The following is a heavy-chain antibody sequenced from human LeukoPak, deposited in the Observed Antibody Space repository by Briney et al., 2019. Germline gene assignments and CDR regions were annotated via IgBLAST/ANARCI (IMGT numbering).Heavy chain of an antibody. V-gene: IGHV3-23*01. CDR3: ARLSANSSAYFFDY. CDR1: GFTFSSYA. J-gene: IGHJ4*02. CDR2: ISGSGAST. Sequence: GGSLRLSCAASGFTFSSYAMSWVRQAPGKGLEWVSAISGSGASTNYADSVKGRFTISRDTSKNTLYLQMNSLRAEDTAVYYCARLSANSSAYFFDYWGQGTLVTVSS. D-gene: IGHD3-22*01.